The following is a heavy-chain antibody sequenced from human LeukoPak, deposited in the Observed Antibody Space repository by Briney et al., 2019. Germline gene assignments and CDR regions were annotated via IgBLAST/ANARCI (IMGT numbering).Heavy chain of an antibody. CDR2: INPNSGGT. CDR3: ARSASSGWNGYYYYYGMDV. J-gene: IGHJ6*02. D-gene: IGHD6-19*01. Sequence: ASVKVSCKASGYTFTGYYMHWVRQAPGQGLEWMGWINPNSGGTNYAQKFQGRVTMTRDTSIGTAYMELSRLRSDDTAVYYCARSASSGWNGYYYYYGMDVWGQGTTVTVSS. CDR1: GYTFTGYY. V-gene: IGHV1-2*02.